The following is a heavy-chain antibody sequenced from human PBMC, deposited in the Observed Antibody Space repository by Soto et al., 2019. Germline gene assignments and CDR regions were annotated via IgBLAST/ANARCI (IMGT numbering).Heavy chain of an antibody. CDR1: GISISTYA. CDR3: ASPNKRTTVEYPSYYYGMDV. J-gene: IGHJ6*02. D-gene: IGHD4-17*01. Sequence: QVQMVESGGGVVHPGRSLRLSCAVSGISISTYAMHWVRQAPGKGLEWVAVISYDGNKKYYADSVKGRFTISRDNSKNTRYLQMNRLRGEDTAVYYCASPNKRTTVEYPSYYYGMDVWGQGTTVTVSS. V-gene: IGHV3-30-3*01. CDR2: ISYDGNKK.